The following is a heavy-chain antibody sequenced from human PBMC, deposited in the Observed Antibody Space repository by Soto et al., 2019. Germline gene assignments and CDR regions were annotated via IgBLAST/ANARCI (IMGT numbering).Heavy chain of an antibody. CDR2: IIPIFGTA. J-gene: IGHJ4*02. D-gene: IGHD3-16*02. CDR1: GGTFSSYA. CDR3: ARLTSYDYVWGSYRDIDY. V-gene: IGHV1-69*13. Sequence: ASVKVSCKASGGTFSSYAISWVRQAPGQGLEWMGGIIPIFGTANYAQKFQGRVTITADESTSTAYMELSSLRSEDTAVYYCARLTSYDYVWGSYRDIDYWGQGTLVTVSS.